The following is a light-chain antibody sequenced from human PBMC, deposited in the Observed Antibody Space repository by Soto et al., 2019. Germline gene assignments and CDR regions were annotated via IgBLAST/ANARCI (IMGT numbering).Light chain of an antibody. Sequence: IQITQSPSTLSGSVGDRVTITCRASQTISSWLAWYQQKPGKAPKLLIYKASTLKSGVPSRFSGSGSGTELTLTISSLQPDDFATYYCQNYNSYSEACGQGTKVEIK. J-gene: IGKJ1*01. CDR2: KAS. V-gene: IGKV1-5*03. CDR3: QNYNSYSEA. CDR1: QTISSW.